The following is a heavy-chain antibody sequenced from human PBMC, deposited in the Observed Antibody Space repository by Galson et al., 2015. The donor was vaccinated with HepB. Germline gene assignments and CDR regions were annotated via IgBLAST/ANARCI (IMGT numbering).Heavy chain of an antibody. CDR2: ISSSSSTI. D-gene: IGHD3-3*01. V-gene: IGHV3-48*01. J-gene: IGHJ6*03. CDR1: GFTFSSYS. CDR3: ARRGLEWRSYYMDV. Sequence: SLRLSCAASGFTFSSYSMNWVRQAPGKGLEWVSYISSSSSTIYYADSVKGRFTISRDNAKNSLYLQMNSLRAEDTAVYYCARRGLEWRSYYMDVWGKGTTVTVSS.